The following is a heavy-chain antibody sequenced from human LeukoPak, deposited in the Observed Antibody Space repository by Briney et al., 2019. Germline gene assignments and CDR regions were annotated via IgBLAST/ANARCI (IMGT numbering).Heavy chain of an antibody. CDR2: MWFDGSQK. D-gene: IGHD7-27*01. J-gene: IGHJ4*02. Sequence: GGSLRLSCAASGFTFSNYGLHWVRQAPGKGLEWLAVMWFDGSQKYYADSVKGRFTISRDNSKSMLYLQMNSLRAEDTAVYYCARDITGDPPPYYFDYWGQGSLVTVSS. CDR3: ARDITGDPPPYYFDY. V-gene: IGHV3-33*01. CDR1: GFTFSNYG.